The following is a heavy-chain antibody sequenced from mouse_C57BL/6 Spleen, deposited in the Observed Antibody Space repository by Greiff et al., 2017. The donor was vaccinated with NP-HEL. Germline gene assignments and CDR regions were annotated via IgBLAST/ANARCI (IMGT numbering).Heavy chain of an antibody. CDR2: ISSGGSYT. CDR1: GFTFSSYG. J-gene: IGHJ2*01. V-gene: IGHV5-6*01. D-gene: IGHD6-5*01. CDR3: ARHAYDGYFDY. Sequence: EVNVVESGGDLVKPGGSLKLSCAASGFTFSSYGMSWVRQTPDKRLEWVATISSGGSYTYYPDSVKGRFTISRDNAKNTLYLQMSSLKSEDTAMYYCARHAYDGYFDYWGQGTTLTVSS.